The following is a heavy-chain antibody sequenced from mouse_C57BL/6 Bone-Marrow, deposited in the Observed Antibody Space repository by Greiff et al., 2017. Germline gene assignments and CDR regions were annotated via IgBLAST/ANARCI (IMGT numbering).Heavy chain of an antibody. V-gene: IGHV1-19*01. Sequence: VQLQQSGPVLVKPGASVKMSCKASGYTFTDYYMNWVKQSHGKSLEWIGVINPYNGGTSYNQKFKGKATLTVDKSSSTAYMELNSLTSEDSAVYYCARYTMITPWYFDVWGTGTTVTVSS. CDR1: GYTFTDYY. D-gene: IGHD2-4*01. J-gene: IGHJ1*03. CDR2: INPYNGGT. CDR3: ARYTMITPWYFDV.